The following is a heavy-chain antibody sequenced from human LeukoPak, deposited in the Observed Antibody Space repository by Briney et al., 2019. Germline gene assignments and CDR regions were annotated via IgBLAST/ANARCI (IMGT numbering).Heavy chain of an antibody. CDR1: GGSISSYY. V-gene: IGHV4-59*01. D-gene: IGHD1-26*01. J-gene: IGHJ4*02. CDR3: ARGGGSYSTFFDY. Sequence: SETLSLTCTVSGGSISSYYWSWIRQPPGKGLEWIGYIYYSGSTNYNPPLKSRVTISVDTSKNQFSLKLSSVTAADTAVYYCARGGGSYSTFFDYWGQGTLVTVSS. CDR2: IYYSGST.